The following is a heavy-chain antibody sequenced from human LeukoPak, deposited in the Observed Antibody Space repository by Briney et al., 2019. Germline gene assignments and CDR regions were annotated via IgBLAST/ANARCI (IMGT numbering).Heavy chain of an antibody. V-gene: IGHV5-51*01. CDR1: GYSFTSYW. J-gene: IGHJ3*02. D-gene: IGHD2-2*01. CDR2: IYPGDSDT. Sequence: GESLKISCKGSGYSFTSYWIGWVRQMPGKGLEWMGIIYPGDSDTRYSPSFQGQVTISADKSISTAYLQWSSLKASDTAMYYCARQGGYCSSTSCSAFDIWGQGTMATVSS. CDR3: ARQGGYCSSTSCSAFDI.